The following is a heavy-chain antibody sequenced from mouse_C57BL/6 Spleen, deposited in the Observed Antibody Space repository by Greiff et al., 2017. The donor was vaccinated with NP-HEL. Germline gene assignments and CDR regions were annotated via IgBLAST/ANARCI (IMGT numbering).Heavy chain of an antibody. J-gene: IGHJ2*01. V-gene: IGHV1-66*01. CDR1: GYSFTSYY. Sequence: VQLQQSGPELVKPGASVKISCKASGYSFTSYYIHWVKQRPGQGLEWIGWIYPGSGNTKYNEKFKGKATLTADTSSSTAYMQLSSLTSEDSAVYYCARGGLDYFDYWGQGTTLTVSS. CDR3: ARGGLDYFDY. CDR2: IYPGSGNT.